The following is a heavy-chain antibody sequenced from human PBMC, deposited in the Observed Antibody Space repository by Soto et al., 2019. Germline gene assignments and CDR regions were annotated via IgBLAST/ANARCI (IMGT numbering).Heavy chain of an antibody. CDR1: GYTFTSYG. D-gene: IGHD3-3*01. Sequence: GASVKVSCKTSGYTFTSYGISWVRQAPGQGLEWMGWISGYNAHTNYAEKLQDRVTMTADTSTSTAYMELRSLRSDDTAVYYCARLDLWSNYHVAYWGQGTLVTVSS. CDR3: ARLDLWSNYHVAY. CDR2: ISGYNAHT. V-gene: IGHV1-18*01. J-gene: IGHJ4*02.